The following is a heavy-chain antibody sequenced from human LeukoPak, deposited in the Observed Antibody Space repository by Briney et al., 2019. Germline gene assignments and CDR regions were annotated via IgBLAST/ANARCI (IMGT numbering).Heavy chain of an antibody. CDR2: IYYSGST. V-gene: IGHV4-39*01. J-gene: IGHJ4*02. CDR3: ARFFSTYDILTGYRPDLFDY. D-gene: IGHD3-9*01. Sequence: SETLSLTCTVSGGSISSSSYYWGWIRQPPGKGLEWIGSIYYSGSTYYNPSLKSRVTISVDTSKNQFSLKLSSVTAADTAVYYCARFFSTYDILTGYRPDLFDYWGQGTLVTVSS. CDR1: GGSISSSSYY.